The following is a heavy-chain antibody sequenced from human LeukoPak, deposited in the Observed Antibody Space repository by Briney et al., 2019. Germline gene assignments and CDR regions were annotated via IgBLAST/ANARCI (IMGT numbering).Heavy chain of an antibody. J-gene: IGHJ4*02. D-gene: IGHD3-22*01. V-gene: IGHV1-69*06. Sequence: SVKVSCKASGGTFSSYAISWVRQAPGQGLEWMGGIIPIFGTANYAQKFQGRVTITADKSTSTAYMELSSLRSEDTAVYYCARGYYYDSSGYYYRYYFDYWGQGTLVTVSS. CDR1: GGTFSSYA. CDR3: ARGYYYDSSGYYYRYYFDY. CDR2: IIPIFGTA.